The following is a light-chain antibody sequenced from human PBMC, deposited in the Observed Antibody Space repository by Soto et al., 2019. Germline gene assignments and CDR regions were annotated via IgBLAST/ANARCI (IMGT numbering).Light chain of an antibody. CDR3: QQSYSPPPVT. CDR1: QSISRF. Sequence: DIQMTQSPSSLSASVGDRVTITCRASQSISRFLNWYQQKPGKAPKLLIYDASSLQSGVPLRFSGSGSGTDFTLTISSLQPEDFATYYCQQSYSPPPVTFGQGTRLEIK. CDR2: DAS. J-gene: IGKJ5*01. V-gene: IGKV1-39*01.